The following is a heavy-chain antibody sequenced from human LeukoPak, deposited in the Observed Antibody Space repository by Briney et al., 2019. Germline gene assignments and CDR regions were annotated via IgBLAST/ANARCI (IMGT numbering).Heavy chain of an antibody. Sequence: GGSLRLSCAASGFTFTTYAIHWVRQAPGKGLEWVAVISYDGSHKYYGDSVKGRFTISRDNSKNTLYLQMNSLRVEDTAVYHGRKAPDTAILPPFFDGFDIWGQGKRVPV. CDR1: GFTFTTYA. D-gene: IGHD6-25*01. V-gene: IGHV3-30*18. J-gene: IGHJ3*02. CDR3: RKAPDTAILPPFFDGFDI. CDR2: ISYDGSHK.